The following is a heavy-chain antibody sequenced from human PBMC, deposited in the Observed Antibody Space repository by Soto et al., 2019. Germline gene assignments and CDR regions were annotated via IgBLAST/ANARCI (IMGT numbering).Heavy chain of an antibody. V-gene: IGHV1-2*04. Sequence: ASVKVSCKASGYTFTGYYMHWVRQAPGQGLEWMGWINPNSGGTNYAQKFQGWVTMTRDTSISIAYMELSRLRSDDTAVYYCARDDGDSGSPGGGFDYWGQGTLVTVSS. CDR1: GYTFTGYY. J-gene: IGHJ4*02. D-gene: IGHD1-26*01. CDR2: INPNSGGT. CDR3: ARDDGDSGSPGGGFDY.